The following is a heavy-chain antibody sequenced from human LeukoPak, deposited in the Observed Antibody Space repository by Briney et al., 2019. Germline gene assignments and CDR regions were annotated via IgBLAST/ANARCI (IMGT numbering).Heavy chain of an antibody. CDR1: GFTVSSNY. V-gene: IGHV3-66*01. D-gene: IGHD3-22*01. Sequence: GGSLRLSCAASGFTVSSNYMSWVRQAPGKGLEWVSVIYSGGSTYYADSVKGRFTISRDNSKNTLYLQMNSLRAEDTAVYYCARGDDSSGYYYYFDYWGQGTLVTVSS. CDR2: IYSGGST. CDR3: ARGDDSSGYYYYFDY. J-gene: IGHJ4*02.